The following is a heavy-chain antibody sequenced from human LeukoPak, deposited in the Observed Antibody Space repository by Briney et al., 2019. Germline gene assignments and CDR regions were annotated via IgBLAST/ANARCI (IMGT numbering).Heavy chain of an antibody. CDR1: GYSFTSYW. D-gene: IGHD2-15*01. V-gene: IGHV5-51*01. CDR3: ARRYCSVGSCYVDY. J-gene: IGHJ4*02. CDR2: IDPGDSDT. Sequence: GESLKISCKGSGYSFTSYWIGWVRQMPGKGLEWMGIIDPGDSDTRYSPPFQGQVTISADKSISTAYLQWSSLKASDTAIYYCARRYCSVGSCYVDYWGQGTLVTVSS.